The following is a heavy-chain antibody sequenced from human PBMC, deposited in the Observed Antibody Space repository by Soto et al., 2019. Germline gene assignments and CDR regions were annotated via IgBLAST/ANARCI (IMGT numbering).Heavy chain of an antibody. CDR2: ISAYDGKT. CDR1: GYTFNTYG. CDR3: ARDPHEFWTSYWFDP. J-gene: IGHJ5*02. Sequence: ASVKVSCKTSGYTFNTYGINWVRQAPGQGLELMGWISAYDGKTTYAEKFQGRVTLTTDTSTSRAYMELRSLRSDDTAIYYCARDPHEFWTSYWFDPWGQGTPVTVS. D-gene: IGHD3-3*01. V-gene: IGHV1-18*01.